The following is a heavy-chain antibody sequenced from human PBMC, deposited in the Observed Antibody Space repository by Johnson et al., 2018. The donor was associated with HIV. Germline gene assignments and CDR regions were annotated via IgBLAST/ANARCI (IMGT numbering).Heavy chain of an antibody. J-gene: IGHJ3*02. D-gene: IGHD3-10*01. CDR3: ARGALGSFDI. CDR2: IKTDGSDT. Sequence: VQLVESGGGVVQPGRSLRLSCAASGFTFSNYAMHWVRQAPGKGLIWVACIKTDGSDTNYADSVKGRFTISRDNAKNTVYLQMDSLRDEDMAVYYCARGALGSFDIWGQGTMVTVSA. CDR1: GFTFSNYA. V-gene: IGHV3-74*02.